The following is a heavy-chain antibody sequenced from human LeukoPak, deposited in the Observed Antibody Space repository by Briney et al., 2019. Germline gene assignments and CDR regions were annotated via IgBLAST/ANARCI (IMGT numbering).Heavy chain of an antibody. J-gene: IGHJ4*02. CDR2: IYSGGNT. V-gene: IGHV3-66*01. CDR3: ARKTDSGGQGDY. CDR1: GFTVSVNY. Sequence: GGSLRLSCAAFGFTVSVNYMSWVRQAPGKGLECASVIYSGGNTYYADSVKGRFTISRDNSKNTLYLQMNSLRAEDTAVYYCARKTDSGGQGDYWGPGTLVTVSS. D-gene: IGHD3-22*01.